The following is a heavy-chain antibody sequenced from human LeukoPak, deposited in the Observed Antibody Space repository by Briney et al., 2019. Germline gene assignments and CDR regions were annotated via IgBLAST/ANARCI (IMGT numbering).Heavy chain of an antibody. D-gene: IGHD3-10*01. Sequence: GGSLRLSCAASGFTFSNAWMSWVRQAPGKGPEWVGRIKSKTDGGTTDYAAPEQDRFTISRDDSKNTLYLQINSLKTEDTAVYYCTTRGDFGRKLYWGQGTLVTVSP. V-gene: IGHV3-15*01. CDR2: IKSKTDGGTT. CDR1: GFTFSNAW. J-gene: IGHJ4*02. CDR3: TTRGDFGRKLY.